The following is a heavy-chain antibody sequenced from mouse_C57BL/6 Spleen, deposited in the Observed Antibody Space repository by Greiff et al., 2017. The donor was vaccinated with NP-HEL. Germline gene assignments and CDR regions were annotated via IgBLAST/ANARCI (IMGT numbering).Heavy chain of an antibody. J-gene: IGHJ4*01. CDR1: GFTFSSYA. Sequence: EVKLVESGGGLVKPGGSLKLSCAASGFTFSSYAMSWVRQTPEKRLEWVANISDGGSYTYYPANVKGRITISRDNAKNNLYLQMSHLKSEDTAMYYCAREDYDYGYWGQGTSVTVSS. V-gene: IGHV5-4*01. CDR2: ISDGGSYT. CDR3: AREDYDYGY. D-gene: IGHD2-4*01.